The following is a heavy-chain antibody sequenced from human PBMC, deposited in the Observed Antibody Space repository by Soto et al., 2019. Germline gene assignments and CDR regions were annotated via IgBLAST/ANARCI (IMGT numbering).Heavy chain of an antibody. CDR3: AREGNIAATDY. V-gene: IGHV3-48*02. CDR1: GFTFSSYS. J-gene: IGHJ4*02. D-gene: IGHD5-12*01. CDR2: ISSSSSTI. Sequence: EVQLVESGGGLVQPGGSLRLSCAASGFTFSSYSMNWVRQAPGKGLEWISYISSSSSTIYYADSVKGRFTISRDNARNSLHLQMNSLRDEDTAVYYSAREGNIAATDYWGRGTLVTVSS.